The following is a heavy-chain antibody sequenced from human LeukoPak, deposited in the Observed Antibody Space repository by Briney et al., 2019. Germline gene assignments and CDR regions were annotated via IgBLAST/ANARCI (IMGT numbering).Heavy chain of an antibody. CDR2: IYTSGCT. J-gene: IGHJ3*02. V-gene: IGHV4-4*07. D-gene: IGHD3-3*01. CDR3: ARGPMIDTYYDFWSGHPELSGAFDI. Sequence: PSETLSLTCTVYGGSIGSYYWSWIRQPAGKGLEWIGRIYTSGCTNYNPSLKSRVTMSVDTSKNQFSLKLSSVTAADTAVYYCARGPMIDTYYDFWSGHPELSGAFDIWGQGTMVTVSS. CDR1: GGSIGSYY.